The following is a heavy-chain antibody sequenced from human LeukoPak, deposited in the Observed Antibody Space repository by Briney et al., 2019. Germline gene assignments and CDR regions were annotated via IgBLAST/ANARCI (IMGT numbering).Heavy chain of an antibody. CDR2: IYYSGST. CDR3: ARPPGIATAWFDP. CDR1: GGSISSSSYY. J-gene: IGHJ5*02. V-gene: IGHV4-39*01. D-gene: IGHD6-13*01. Sequence: SETLSLTCTVSGGSISSSSYYWGWIRQPPGKGLEWIGNIYYSGSTYYNPSLKSRVTISVDTSRDQFSLKLSSVTAADTAVYFCARPPGIATAWFDPWGQGTLVTVSS.